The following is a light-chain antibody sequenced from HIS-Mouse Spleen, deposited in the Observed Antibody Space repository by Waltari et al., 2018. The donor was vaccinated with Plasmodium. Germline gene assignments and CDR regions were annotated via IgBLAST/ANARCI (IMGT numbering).Light chain of an antibody. CDR2: LGS. J-gene: IGKJ4*01. V-gene: IGKV2-28*01. CDR3: MQALQTPLT. CDR1: QSLLHSNGYTY. Sequence: DVVMTQSPLSLPVTPGDPASISCRSSQSLLHSNGYTYLDWYLQKPGQSPQLLIYLGSNRASGVPDRFSGSGSGTDFTLKISRVEAEDVGVYYCMQALQTPLTFGGGTKVEIK.